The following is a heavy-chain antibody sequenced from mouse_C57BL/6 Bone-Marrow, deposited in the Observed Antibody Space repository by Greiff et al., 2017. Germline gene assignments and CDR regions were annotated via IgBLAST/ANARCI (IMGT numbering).Heavy chain of an antibody. V-gene: IGHV1-72*01. CDR2: IDPNSGGT. CDR3: ARWKFTTVVATDYAMDY. CDR1: GYTFTSYW. Sequence: QVQLQQPGAELVKPGASVKLSCKASGYTFTSYWMHWVKQRPGRGLEWLGRIDPNSGGTKYNEKFKSKATMTVDKPSSTAYMQLSSLTSEDSAVYYSARWKFTTVVATDYAMDYWGQGTSVTVSS. J-gene: IGHJ4*01. D-gene: IGHD1-1*01.